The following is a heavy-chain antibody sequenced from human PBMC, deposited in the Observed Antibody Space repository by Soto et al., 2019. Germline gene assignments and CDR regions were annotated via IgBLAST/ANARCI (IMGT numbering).Heavy chain of an antibody. CDR2: IYSGGNT. CDR3: AGATGRY. J-gene: IGHJ4*02. Sequence: EVQLVETGGGLIQPGGSLRLSCTASGFTVSSNYMTWVRQAPGKGLEWVSVIYSGGNTYYADSVMGRFTSSRDKSKNTLYLQMNSLRAEDTAVYYCAGATGRYWGQGTLVTVSS. CDR1: GFTVSSNY. D-gene: IGHD1-1*01. V-gene: IGHV3-53*02.